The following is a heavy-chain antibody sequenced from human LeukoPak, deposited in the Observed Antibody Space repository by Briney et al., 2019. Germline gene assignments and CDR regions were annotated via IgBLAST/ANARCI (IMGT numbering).Heavy chain of an antibody. CDR3: AKQLGYCSDGSCYFPY. V-gene: IGHV3-23*01. CDR1: GFTFSSSA. Sequence: GGSLRLSCADSGFTFSSSAMSWVRQAPGKGLEWVSAISNNGGYTYYADSVQGRFTISRDNSKSTLCLQMNSLRAEDTAVYYCAKQLGYCSDGSCYFPYWGQGTLVTVSS. J-gene: IGHJ4*02. CDR2: ISNNGGYT. D-gene: IGHD2-15*01.